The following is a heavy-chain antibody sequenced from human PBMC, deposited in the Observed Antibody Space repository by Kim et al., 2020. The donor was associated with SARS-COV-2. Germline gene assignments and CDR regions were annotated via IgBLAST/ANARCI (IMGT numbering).Heavy chain of an antibody. D-gene: IGHD4-17*01. V-gene: IGHV2-5*02. CDR3: AHRLPHSDGSTVPPGEAACDI. CDR1: GFSLSTSGVG. Sequence: SGPTLVNPTQTLTLTCTFSGFSLSTSGVGVGWIRQPPGKALEWLALIYWDDDKRYSPSLKSRLTITKDTSKNQVVLTMTNMDPVDTATYYCAHRLPHSDGSTVPPGEAACDIWGQGTMVTVSS. CDR2: IYWDDDK. J-gene: IGHJ3*02.